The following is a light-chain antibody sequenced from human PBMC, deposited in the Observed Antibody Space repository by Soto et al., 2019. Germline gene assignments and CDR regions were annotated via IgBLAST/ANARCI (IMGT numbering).Light chain of an antibody. CDR2: RAS. J-gene: IGKJ2*01. CDR1: QSVSTN. Sequence: ETVMTQSPATLSVSPGERATLSCRASQSVSTNLAWYQQKPGQAPRLLIYRASTRATGIPDRFSGSGFGTEFTLTISGLQSEDFAVYFCQQYNNWPPYTFGQGTKLQIE. V-gene: IGKV3-15*01. CDR3: QQYNNWPPYT.